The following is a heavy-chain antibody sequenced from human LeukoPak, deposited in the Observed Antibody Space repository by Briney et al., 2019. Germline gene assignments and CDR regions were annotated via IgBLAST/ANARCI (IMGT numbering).Heavy chain of an antibody. V-gene: IGHV4-59*08. Sequence: SETLSLTCTVSGGSINGYYWSWIRQPPGKGLESLGYIYYTGSTNYNPSLTSRVTMSVDTSKNQFFLRLSSVTPADTPCYYLPGFSGYSHSRVHYLDDWGQGTMVSVSS. CDR1: GGSINGYY. CDR3: PGFSGYSHSRVHYLDD. CDR2: IYYTGST. D-gene: IGHD3-22*01. J-gene: IGHJ4*02.